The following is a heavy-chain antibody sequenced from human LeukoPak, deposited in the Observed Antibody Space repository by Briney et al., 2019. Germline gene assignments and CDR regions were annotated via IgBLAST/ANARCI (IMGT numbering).Heavy chain of an antibody. CDR2: IIPIFGTA. Sequence: VASVKVSCKASGYTFTGYYMHWVRQAPGQGLEWMGGIIPIFGTANYAQKFQGRVTITADKSTSTAYMELSSLRSEDTAVYYCARGNHRAFYYYDSSGYDDAFDIWGQGTMVTVSS. V-gene: IGHV1-69*06. D-gene: IGHD3-22*01. J-gene: IGHJ3*02. CDR1: GYTFTGYY. CDR3: ARGNHRAFYYYDSSGYDDAFDI.